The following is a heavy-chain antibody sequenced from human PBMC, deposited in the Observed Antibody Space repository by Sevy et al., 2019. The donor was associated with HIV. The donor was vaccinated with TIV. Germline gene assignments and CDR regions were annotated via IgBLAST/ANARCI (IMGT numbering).Heavy chain of an antibody. V-gene: IGHV3-30-3*01. J-gene: IGHJ4*02. CDR2: ISYDGNNK. CDR3: ARAYSSWFGTVHY. CDR1: GFIFSTYS. D-gene: IGHD6-13*01. Sequence: GGSLRLSCAASGFIFSTYSMHWVSQAPGKGLEWVAAISYDGNNKYYADSVKGRFTISRDNPKNTLFLQVNSLRPEDTAVYYCARAYSSWFGTVHYWGQGTLVTVSS.